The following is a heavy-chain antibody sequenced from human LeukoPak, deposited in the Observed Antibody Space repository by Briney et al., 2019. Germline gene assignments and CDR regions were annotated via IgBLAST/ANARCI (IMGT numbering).Heavy chain of an antibody. Sequence: PGGSLGLSCAVSGFTFSSYSMNWVRQAPGKGLEWVSSITTSSGNMYYADSVKGRFTISRDNAKNSLYLQMNSLRAEDTGIYYCARDRDSIAAAGDFDYWGQGTQVTVSS. CDR1: GFTFSSYS. CDR2: ITTSSGNM. J-gene: IGHJ4*02. V-gene: IGHV3-21*01. CDR3: ARDRDSIAAAGDFDY. D-gene: IGHD6-13*01.